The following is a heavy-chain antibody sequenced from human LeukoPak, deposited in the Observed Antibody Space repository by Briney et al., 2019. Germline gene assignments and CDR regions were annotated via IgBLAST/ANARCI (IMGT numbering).Heavy chain of an antibody. Sequence: PSETLSLTCTVSGGSFSSGGYYWIWIRQHPGKGLEWIGYIYQSGSTYYNPSLKSRVTISVDTSKNQFSLKLSSVTAADTAVYYCARGFRGTADYWGQGTLVTVPS. D-gene: IGHD1-1*01. J-gene: IGHJ4*02. CDR2: IYQSGST. CDR3: ARGFRGTADY. CDR1: GGSFSSGGYY. V-gene: IGHV4-31*03.